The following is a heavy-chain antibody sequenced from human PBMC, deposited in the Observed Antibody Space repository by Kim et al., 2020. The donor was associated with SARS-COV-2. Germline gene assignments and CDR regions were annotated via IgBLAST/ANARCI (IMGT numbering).Heavy chain of an antibody. CDR2: IWYDGSNK. Sequence: GGSLRLSCAASGFTFSSYGMHWVRQAPGKGLEWVAVIWYDGSNKYYADSVKGRFTISRDNSKNTLYLQMNSLRAEDTAVYYCARALTGTTVCPFDPWGQGTLVTVSS. J-gene: IGHJ5*02. CDR1: GFTFSSYG. V-gene: IGHV3-33*01. D-gene: IGHD1-7*01. CDR3: ARALTGTTVCPFDP.